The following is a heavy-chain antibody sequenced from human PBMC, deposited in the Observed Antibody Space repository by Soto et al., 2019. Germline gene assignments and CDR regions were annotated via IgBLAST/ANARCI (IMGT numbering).Heavy chain of an antibody. V-gene: IGHV1-18*01. J-gene: IGHJ6*02. Sequence: EASVKVSCKASGYTFTSYGISWVRQAPGQGLEWMGWISANNGNTNYAQKLQGRVTMTTDTSTSTAYMELRSLRSDDTAVYYCARAGRILTGYYSSLDVWGQGTTVTVSS. CDR1: GYTFTSYG. CDR2: ISANNGNT. D-gene: IGHD3-9*01. CDR3: ARAGRILTGYYSSLDV.